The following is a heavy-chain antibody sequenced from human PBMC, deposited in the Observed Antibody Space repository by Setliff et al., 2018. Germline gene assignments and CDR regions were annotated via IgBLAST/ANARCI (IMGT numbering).Heavy chain of an antibody. CDR1: GESFSGYF. CDR2: ISHSGNT. J-gene: IGHJ5*02. Sequence: PSETLSLTCAVYGESFSGYFWSWIRQTPEKGLEWIGEISHSGNTNYNPSFKSRVTISLDTSKNQFSLKLSSVTVADTAVYYCARGATPRPTWYGVDWFDPWGQGTLVT. D-gene: IGHD3-10*01. V-gene: IGHV4-34*01. CDR3: ARGATPRPTWYGVDWFDP.